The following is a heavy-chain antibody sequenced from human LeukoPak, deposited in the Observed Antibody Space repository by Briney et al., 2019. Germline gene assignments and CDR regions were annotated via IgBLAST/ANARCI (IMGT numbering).Heavy chain of an antibody. V-gene: IGHV1-3*01. D-gene: IGHD1-26*01. CDR3: ARRYEWELFLFDY. Sequence: ASVTVSCKASGYTFTRYAMHWLRLDPGPTSEGMGWINAGNGNTKYSQKFQGRVTITRDTSASTAYMELSSLRSEDTAVYYCARRYEWELFLFDYWGQGTLVTVSS. CDR1: GYTFTRYA. CDR2: INAGNGNT. J-gene: IGHJ4*02.